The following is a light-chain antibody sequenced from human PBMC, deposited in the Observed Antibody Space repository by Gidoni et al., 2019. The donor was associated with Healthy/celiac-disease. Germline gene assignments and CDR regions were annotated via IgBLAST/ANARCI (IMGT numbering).Light chain of an antibody. J-gene: IGKJ2*01. CDR2: GAS. Sequence: EIVLTQSTGTLSLSPGERATLSCRARQSVSSSYLAWYQPKPGQAPRLLIYGASSRATGIPDRFSGSGSGTDFTLTISRLEPEDFAVYYCQQDGSSLYTFGQGTKLEIK. CDR3: QQDGSSLYT. V-gene: IGKV3-20*01. CDR1: QSVSSSY.